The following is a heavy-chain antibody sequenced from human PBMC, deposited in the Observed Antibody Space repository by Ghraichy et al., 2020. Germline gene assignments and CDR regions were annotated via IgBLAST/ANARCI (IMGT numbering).Heavy chain of an antibody. J-gene: IGHJ4*02. Sequence: SETLSLTCTVSGGSISSYYWSWIRQPAGKGLEWIGRIYTSGSTNYNPSLKSRVTMSVDTSKNQFSLKLSSVTAADTAVYYCARGRASNRLSWYGGYFDYWGQGTLVTVSS. CDR1: GGSISSYY. CDR3: ARGRASNRLSWYGGYFDY. V-gene: IGHV4-4*07. CDR2: IYTSGST. D-gene: IGHD6-13*01.